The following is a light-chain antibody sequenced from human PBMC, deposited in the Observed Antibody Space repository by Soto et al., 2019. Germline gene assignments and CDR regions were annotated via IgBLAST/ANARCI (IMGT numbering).Light chain of an antibody. CDR2: AAS. CDR1: QSISLF. J-gene: IGKJ1*01. CDR3: QQTDSTPET. V-gene: IGKV1-39*01. Sequence: DIQMTQSPSSLSASVGDTVTITCRASQSISLFLNWCQQKPGKAPKLLIYAASSLRTGVPSRFTGNGSGTDFTLTISSLQPEDFATYYCQQTDSTPETFGQGTKVEIK.